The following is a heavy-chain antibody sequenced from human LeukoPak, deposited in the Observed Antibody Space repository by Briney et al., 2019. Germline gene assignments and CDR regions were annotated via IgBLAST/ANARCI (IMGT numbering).Heavy chain of an antibody. V-gene: IGHV1-69*13. CDR1: GYTFTSYG. D-gene: IGHD6-13*01. CDR3: ASYRRGYSSSWYDGDDD. Sequence: GASVKVSCKASGYTFTSYGISWVRQAPGQGLEWMGGIIPIFGTANYAQKFQGRVTITADESTSTAYMELSSLRSEDTAVYYCASYRRGYSSSWYDGDDDWGQGTLVTVSS. J-gene: IGHJ4*02. CDR2: IIPIFGTA.